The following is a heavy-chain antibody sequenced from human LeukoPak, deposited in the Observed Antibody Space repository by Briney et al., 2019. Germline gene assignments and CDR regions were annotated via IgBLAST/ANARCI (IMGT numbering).Heavy chain of an antibody. CDR2: MYYRGNT. CDR3: AREWGDILTGYFPGAFDI. Sequence: PSETLSLTCTVSGGSISTITYYWGWIRQPPGKGLEWVGRMYYRGNTFYNPSLKSRVTISVDTSKNQFSLKLSSVTAADTAVYYCAREWGDILTGYFPGAFDIWGQGTMVTVSS. V-gene: IGHV4-39*07. J-gene: IGHJ3*02. CDR1: GGSISTITYY. D-gene: IGHD3-9*01.